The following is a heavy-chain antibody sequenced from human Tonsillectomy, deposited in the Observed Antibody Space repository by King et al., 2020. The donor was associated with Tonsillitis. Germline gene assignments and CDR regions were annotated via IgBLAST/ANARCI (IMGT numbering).Heavy chain of an antibody. D-gene: IGHD3-10*01. V-gene: IGHV4-34*01. J-gene: IGHJ5*02. Sequence: VQLQQWGAGLLKPSETLSLTCAVYGGSFSGYYWSWIRQPPGKGLEWIGEINHSGSTNYNPSLKSRVTISVDTSKNQFSLKLSSVTAADTAVYYCARGTNRGRYYYGSGSYYIGWFDPWGQGTLVTVSS. CDR3: ARGTNRGRYYYGSGSYYIGWFDP. CDR1: GGSFSGYY. CDR2: INHSGST.